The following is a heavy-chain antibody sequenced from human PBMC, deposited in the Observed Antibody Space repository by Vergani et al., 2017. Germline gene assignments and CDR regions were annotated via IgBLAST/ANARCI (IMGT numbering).Heavy chain of an antibody. J-gene: IGHJ4*02. Sequence: QVQLVESGGGVVQPGRSLRLSCAASGFTFSSYGMDWVRQAPGKGLEWVAGIWYDGSNKYYADSVKGRFTISRDNSKNTLYLQMNSLRAEDTAVYYCARDMASGQGYWGQGTLVTVSS. V-gene: IGHV3-33*01. D-gene: IGHD1-26*01. CDR3: ARDMASGQGY. CDR2: IWYDGSNK. CDR1: GFTFSSYG.